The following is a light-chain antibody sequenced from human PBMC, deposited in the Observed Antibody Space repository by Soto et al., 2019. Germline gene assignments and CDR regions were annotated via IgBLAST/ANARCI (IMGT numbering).Light chain of an antibody. Sequence: QSVLTQPPSASGTPGQTVTIPCYGGRSNIGSNTVNWYQQLPGTAPKLLIYGNNQRPSGVPDRFSGLRSGTSASLAISGLRSEDEADYYCAIWDDSLNGFYVFGVGTKVTVL. V-gene: IGLV1-44*01. J-gene: IGLJ1*01. CDR1: RSNIGSNT. CDR2: GNN. CDR3: AIWDDSLNGFYV.